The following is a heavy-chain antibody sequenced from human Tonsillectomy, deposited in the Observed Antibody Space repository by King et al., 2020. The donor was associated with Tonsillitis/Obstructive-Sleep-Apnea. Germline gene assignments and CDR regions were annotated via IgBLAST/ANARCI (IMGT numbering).Heavy chain of an antibody. CDR3: AKXXGQRTXMAFXI. CDR1: GFTFDDYA. V-gene: IGHV3-9*01. Sequence: VQLVEXXGGLVQPGRSLXLSCAASGFTFDDYAMHWVRQDPGKGLEWVSGIGWNSGSIGYADSVKGRFTISRDNAKNVLYLQMNSLRAEDTALYYCAKXXGQRTXMAFXIWGQXTMVTVSS. J-gene: IGHJ3*02. CDR2: IGWNSGSI.